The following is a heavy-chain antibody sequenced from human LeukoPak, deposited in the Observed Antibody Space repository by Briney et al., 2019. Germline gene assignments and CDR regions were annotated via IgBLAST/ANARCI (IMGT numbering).Heavy chain of an antibody. Sequence: SVKVSCKASGGTFSSYAISWVRQAPGQGLEWMGRIIPIFGIANYAQKFQGRVTITADKSTSTAYMGLSSLRSEDTAVYYCAGWEGGNSGYYFDYWGQGTLVTVSS. V-gene: IGHV1-69*04. D-gene: IGHD4-23*01. CDR1: GGTFSSYA. CDR2: IIPIFGIA. CDR3: AGWEGGNSGYYFDY. J-gene: IGHJ4*02.